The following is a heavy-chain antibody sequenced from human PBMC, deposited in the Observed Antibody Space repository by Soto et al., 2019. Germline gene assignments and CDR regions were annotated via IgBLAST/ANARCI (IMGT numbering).Heavy chain of an antibody. J-gene: IGHJ5*02. V-gene: IGHV4-34*01. CDR3: ARGAHISGVTRCFDP. D-gene: IGHD1-20*01. CDR2: INQYGTT. CDR1: GESLSDHY. Sequence: QVQLQQWGAGLLKPSETLTLICAVSGESLSDHYWSWIRQSPGKGLEWLGDINQYGTTNYNPSLKSRVTISADTSKNQFFLRLASVTAADTAIYYCARGAHISGVTRCFDPWGQGTLVTVSS.